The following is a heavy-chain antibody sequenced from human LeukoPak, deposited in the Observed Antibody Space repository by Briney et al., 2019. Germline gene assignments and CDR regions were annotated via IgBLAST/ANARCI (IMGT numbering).Heavy chain of an antibody. D-gene: IGHD2-2*01. CDR1: GYTFTSYG. Sequence: ASVKVSCKASGYTFTSYGISWVRQAPGQGLEWMGWISAYNGNTNYAQKLQGRVTITTDTSTSTAYMELRSLRSDDTAVYYCARGRGYCSSTSCYFRAFDIWGQGTMVTVSS. CDR3: ARGRGYCSSTSCYFRAFDI. V-gene: IGHV1-18*01. CDR2: ISAYNGNT. J-gene: IGHJ3*02.